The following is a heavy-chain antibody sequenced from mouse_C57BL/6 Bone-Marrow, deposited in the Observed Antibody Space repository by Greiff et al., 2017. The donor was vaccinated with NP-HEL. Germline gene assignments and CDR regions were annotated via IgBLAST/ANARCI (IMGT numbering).Heavy chain of an antibody. V-gene: IGHV1-72*01. CDR2: IDPNSGGT. Sequence: VQLQQPGAELVKPGASVKLSCKASGYTLTSSWMHWVKQRPGRGLEWIGRIDPNSGGTKDHEKFKRKATLTVDKPSSTAYMQRSSLTSEDSAVSYCASLLITTVVPRRPDWYFDVWGTGTTVTVSS. CDR3: ASLLITTVVPRRPDWYFDV. D-gene: IGHD1-1*01. CDR1: GYTLTSSW. J-gene: IGHJ1*03.